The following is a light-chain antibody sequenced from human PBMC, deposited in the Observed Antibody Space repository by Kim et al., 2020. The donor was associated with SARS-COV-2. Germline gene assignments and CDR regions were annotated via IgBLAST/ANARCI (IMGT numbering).Light chain of an antibody. CDR3: QQYVSYPNT. J-gene: IGKJ5*01. CDR1: QDINIW. CDR2: AAS. Sequence: ASVGERVTITCRASQDINIWLAWYQQRPGKAPKSLIYAASNLQTGVPGRFSGSGSVTEFTLTIRSLQPEDFATYYCQQYVSYPNTFGQGTRLEIK. V-gene: IGKV1D-16*01.